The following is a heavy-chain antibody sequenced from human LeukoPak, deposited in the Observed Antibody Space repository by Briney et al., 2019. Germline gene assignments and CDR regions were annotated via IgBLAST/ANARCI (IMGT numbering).Heavy chain of an antibody. CDR2: INAGNGNT. CDR1: GYTFTNYA. V-gene: IGHV1-3*01. CDR3: ASRAGWVLLPFDY. J-gene: IGHJ4*02. Sequence: GASVNVSCKASGYTFTNYAMHWVRQAPGQRLEWMGWINAGNGNTKYSQKFQGRVTITRDTSASTAYMELSSLRSEDTAVYYCASRAGWVLLPFDYWGQGTLSPSPQ. D-gene: IGHD3-22*01.